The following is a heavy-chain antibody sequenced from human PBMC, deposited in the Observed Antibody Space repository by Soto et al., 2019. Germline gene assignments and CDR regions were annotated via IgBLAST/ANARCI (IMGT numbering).Heavy chain of an antibody. CDR2: ISGSGLNK. J-gene: IGHJ5*02. CDR1: GFTFENFG. Sequence: GGSLRLSCAASGFTFENFGMSWVRQAPGKGLEWISSISGSGLNKYYADSVKGRFTISRDNSKNMVYLELSNLRAEDTAVYHCAKNQGVELVPLATVDWFDPWGQGSVVTVSS. V-gene: IGHV3-23*01. CDR3: AKNQGVELVPLATVDWFDP. D-gene: IGHD1-26*01.